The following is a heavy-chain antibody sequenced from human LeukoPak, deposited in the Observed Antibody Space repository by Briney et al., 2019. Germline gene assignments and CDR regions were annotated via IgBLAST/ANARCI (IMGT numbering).Heavy chain of an antibody. CDR1: GGSISSGGYY. CDR3: ARGDSSSKVDY. V-gene: IGHV4-30-4*01. D-gene: IGHD6-6*01. CDR2: IYNGVST. J-gene: IGHJ4*02. Sequence: PSETLSLTCTVSGGSISSGGYYWSWIRQPPGTGLEWIGHIYNGVSTYSKPSLNSRVTISVDTSKNQFSLKLSSVTAADTAVYYCARGDSSSKVDYWGQGTLVTVSS.